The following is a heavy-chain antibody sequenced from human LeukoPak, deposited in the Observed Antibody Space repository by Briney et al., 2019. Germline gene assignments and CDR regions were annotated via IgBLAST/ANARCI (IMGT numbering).Heavy chain of an antibody. CDR1: GYTFTGYY. J-gene: IGHJ4*02. CDR3: ARGGVVAAHSNDY. V-gene: IGHV1-2*02. D-gene: IGHD2-15*01. Sequence: ASVKVSCTASGYTFTGYYMHCVRQAPGHGLEWMGWINPNSGGTNYAQKFQGRVTMTRDTSISTAYMELSRLRSDDTAVYYGARGGVVAAHSNDYWGQGTLVSVSS. CDR2: INPNSGGT.